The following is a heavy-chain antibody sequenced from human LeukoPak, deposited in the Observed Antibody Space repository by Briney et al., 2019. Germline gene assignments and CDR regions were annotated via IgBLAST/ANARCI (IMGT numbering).Heavy chain of an antibody. CDR2: IYHSGST. CDR1: GGSISSGGYS. Sequence: SETLSLTCAVSGGSISSGGYSWSWIRQPPGKGLEWIGYIYHSGSTYYNPSLKSRVTISVDRSKNQFSLKLSSVTAADTAVYYCARHAIVVVPAATHYYYYGMDVWGQGTTVTVSS. V-gene: IGHV4-30-2*01. J-gene: IGHJ6*02. D-gene: IGHD2-2*01. CDR3: ARHAIVVVPAATHYYYYGMDV.